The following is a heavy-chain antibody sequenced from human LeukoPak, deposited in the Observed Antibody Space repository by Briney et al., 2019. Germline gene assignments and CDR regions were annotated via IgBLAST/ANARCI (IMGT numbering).Heavy chain of an antibody. CDR2: IYYTGDS. CDR1: GASIFGSY. CDR3: ARHSFARPFDS. J-gene: IGHJ4*02. V-gene: IGHV4-59*08. Sequence: SETLSLTCTVSGASIFGSYWSWIRQPPGKGLEWIGYIYYTGDSNYNPSLKSRATIPLDTSRSQFSLMLSSVTAADTAIYYCARHSFARPFDSWGQGTLVTVSS. D-gene: IGHD6-6*01.